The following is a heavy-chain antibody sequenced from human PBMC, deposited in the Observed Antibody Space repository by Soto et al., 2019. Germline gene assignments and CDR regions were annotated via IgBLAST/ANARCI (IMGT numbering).Heavy chain of an antibody. CDR1: GGSISSGGYY. J-gene: IGHJ4*02. CDR2: IYYSGST. D-gene: IGHD3-10*01. Sequence: SETLSLTCTVSGGSISSGGYYWSWIRQHPGKGLEWIGYIYYSGSTYYNPSLKSRVTISVDTSKNQFSLKLSSVTAADTAVYYCARLLWFGDRGYYFDYWGQGTLVTVSS. CDR3: ARLLWFGDRGYYFDY. V-gene: IGHV4-31*03.